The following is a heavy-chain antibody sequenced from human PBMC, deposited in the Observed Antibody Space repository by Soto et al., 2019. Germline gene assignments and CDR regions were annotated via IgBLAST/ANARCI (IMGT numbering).Heavy chain of an antibody. CDR2: INHRGST. J-gene: IGHJ5*02. CDR3: ERRCGKVLQIHWTAP. CDR1: GGSFSGYY. Sequence: QVQLQQWGAGLLKPSETLSLTCAVYGGSFSGYYWSWIRQPPGKGLEWIGEINHRGSTNYNPSLRRRITISVDTSKYQCALTLSSVTAADTAVYYCERRCGKVLQIHWTAPWGEGALVTVSS. V-gene: IGHV4-34*01. D-gene: IGHD2-15*01.